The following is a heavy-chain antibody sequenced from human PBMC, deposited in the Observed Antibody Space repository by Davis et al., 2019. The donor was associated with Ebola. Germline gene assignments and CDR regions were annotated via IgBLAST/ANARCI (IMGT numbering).Heavy chain of an antibody. CDR3: ARDRVAAAGLWDYYYHGMDV. CDR1: GYTFTGFY. J-gene: IGHJ6*02. CDR2: INAGNGNT. Sequence: ASVKVSCKASGYTFTGFYIHWARQAPGPRLEWMGWINAGNGNTKYSQKFQGRVTITRDTSASTAYMELSSLRSEDTAVYYCARDRVAAAGLWDYYYHGMDVWGQGTTVTVSS. D-gene: IGHD6-13*01. V-gene: IGHV1-3*01.